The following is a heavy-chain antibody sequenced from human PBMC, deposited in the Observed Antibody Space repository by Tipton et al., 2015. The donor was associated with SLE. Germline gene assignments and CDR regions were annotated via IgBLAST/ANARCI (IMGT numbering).Heavy chain of an antibody. CDR2: ISSSSSYI. V-gene: IGHV3-21*04. CDR3: ARDISSWFDAFDI. CDR1: AFNFGDHA. D-gene: IGHD6-13*01. J-gene: IGHJ3*02. Sequence: GSLRLSCTTSAFNFGDHALSWVRQAPGKGLEWVSSISSSSSYIYYADSVKGRFTISRDNAKNSLYLQMNSLRAEDTAVYYCARDISSWFDAFDIWGQGTMVTVSS.